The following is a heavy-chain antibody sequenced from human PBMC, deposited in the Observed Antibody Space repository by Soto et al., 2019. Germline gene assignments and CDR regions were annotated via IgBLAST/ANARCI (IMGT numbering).Heavy chain of an antibody. CDR2: IIPIFGTA. Sequence: SVKVSCKASGGTFSSYAISWVRQAPGQGLEWMGGIIPIFGTANYAQKFQGRVTITADESTSTAYMELSSLRSEDTAVYYCASSVAKYYYYGMDVWGQGTTLTVSS. J-gene: IGHJ6*02. CDR1: GGTFSSYA. CDR3: ASSVAKYYYYGMDV. D-gene: IGHD5-12*01. V-gene: IGHV1-69*13.